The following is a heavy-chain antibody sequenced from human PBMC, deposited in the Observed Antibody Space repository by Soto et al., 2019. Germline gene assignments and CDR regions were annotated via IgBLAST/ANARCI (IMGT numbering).Heavy chain of an antibody. CDR2: IYYSGST. V-gene: IGHV4-31*03. CDR3: ARGGSDSSGYYYVLRYFDY. Sequence: PSDTLSLTCTVSGGSISSGGYYWSWIRQHPGKGLEWIGYIYYSGSTYYNPSLKSRVTISVDTSKNQFSLKLSSVTAADTAVYYCARGGSDSSGYYYVLRYFDYWGQGTLVTVSS. D-gene: IGHD3-22*01. J-gene: IGHJ4*02. CDR1: GGSISSGGYY.